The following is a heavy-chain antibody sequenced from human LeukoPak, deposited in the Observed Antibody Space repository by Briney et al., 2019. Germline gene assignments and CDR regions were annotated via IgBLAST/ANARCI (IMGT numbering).Heavy chain of an antibody. CDR1: GFTFSDYY. CDR3: AREYNWNDYYFDY. J-gene: IGHJ4*02. V-gene: IGHV3-11*01. Sequence: GGSLRLSCAASGFTFSDYYMSWIRQAPGKGLEWVSYISSSGSTIYYADSVKGRFTISRDNAKNSLYLQMNSLRAEDTAVYYCAREYNWNDYYFDYWGQGTLVTVSS. D-gene: IGHD1-1*01. CDR2: ISSSGSTI.